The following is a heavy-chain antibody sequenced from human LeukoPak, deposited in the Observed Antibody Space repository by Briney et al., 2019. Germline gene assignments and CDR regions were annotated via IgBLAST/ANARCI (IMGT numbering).Heavy chain of an antibody. CDR3: TRDSATYNWFDP. CDR2: MDKETNLYAT. V-gene: IGHV3-73*01. CDR1: GFTFSDSA. D-gene: IGHD1-26*01. Sequence: GGSLRLSCVASGFTFSDSAIHWVRQSSGKGLEWIGHMDKETNLYATALAASVKGRFTVSRDNSKNTAYLHMNSLKTEDTALYYCTRDSATYNWFDPWGQGTLVTVSS. J-gene: IGHJ5*02.